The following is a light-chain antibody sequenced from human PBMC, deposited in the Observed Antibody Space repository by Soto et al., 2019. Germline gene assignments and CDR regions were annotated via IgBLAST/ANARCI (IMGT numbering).Light chain of an antibody. J-gene: IGKJ4*01. Sequence: EMVWTQSPATLSLSPGERATLSCRASQSVSSYLAWYQQKPGQAPRLLIYDASNRATGIPARFSGSGSGTDFTLTISSLEPEDFAVYYCQQRSNWPPGLTFGGGTKEEL. V-gene: IGKV3-11*01. CDR3: QQRSNWPPGLT. CDR1: QSVSSY. CDR2: DAS.